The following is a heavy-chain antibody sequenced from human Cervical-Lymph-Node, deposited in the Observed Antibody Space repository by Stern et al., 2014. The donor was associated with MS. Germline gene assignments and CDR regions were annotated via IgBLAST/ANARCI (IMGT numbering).Heavy chain of an antibody. CDR3: AHRRYSSSWYGMDYFDY. CDR2: IYWDDEK. Sequence: QITLKESGPTLVKPTQTLTLTCTFSGFSLSTSGVGVGWIRQPPGKALEWLALIYWDDEKRYSPSLKSRLTITKDTSKNQVVLTMTNMDPVDTATYYCAHRRYSSSWYGMDYFDYWGQGTLVTVSS. CDR1: GFSLSTSGVG. V-gene: IGHV2-5*02. D-gene: IGHD6-13*01. J-gene: IGHJ4*02.